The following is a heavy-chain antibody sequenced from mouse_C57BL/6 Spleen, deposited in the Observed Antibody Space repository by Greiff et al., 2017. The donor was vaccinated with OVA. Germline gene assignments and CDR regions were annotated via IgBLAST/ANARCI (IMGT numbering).Heavy chain of an antibody. CDR3: ARRCARYDYTLVY. CDR2: IYPGNGDT. D-gene: IGHD2-4*01. V-gene: IGHV1-12*01. Sequence: LQESGAELVRPGASVKMSCKASGYTFSSYNMHWVKQTPRQGLLWIRAIYPGNGDTSYNPTFKGKATLTVDKSSSTAYMQLSSLTSEDSAVSFCARRCARYDYTLVYWGQGTTLTVSS. CDR1: GYTFSSYN. J-gene: IGHJ2*01.